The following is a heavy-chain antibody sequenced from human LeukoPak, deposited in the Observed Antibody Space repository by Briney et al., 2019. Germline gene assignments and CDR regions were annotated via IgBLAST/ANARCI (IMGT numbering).Heavy chain of an antibody. V-gene: IGHV1-24*01. D-gene: IGHD2-15*01. CDR1: GYTLTVLS. Sequence: ASVKVSCKVSGYTLTVLSMHWVRQAPGKGLEWMGGFDPEDGETIYAQKFQGRVTMTEDTSTDTAYMELSSLRSEDTAVYYCATDRPYCSGGSCYGYWGQGTLVTVSS. CDR2: FDPEDGET. J-gene: IGHJ4*02. CDR3: ATDRPYCSGGSCYGY.